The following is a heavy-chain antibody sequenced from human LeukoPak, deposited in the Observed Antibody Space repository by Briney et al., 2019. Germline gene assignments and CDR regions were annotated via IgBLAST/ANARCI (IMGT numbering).Heavy chain of an antibody. D-gene: IGHD3-9*01. CDR3: AKERDGAYYDILTGPFDY. CDR2: ISGSGGST. J-gene: IGHJ4*02. V-gene: IGHV3-23*01. Sequence: GGSLRLSCAASGFTFSSYAMSWVRQAPGKGLEWVSAISGSGGSTYYADSVKGRFTISRDNSKNTLYLQMNSLRAEDAAVYYCAKERDGAYYDILTGPFDYWGQGTLVTVSS. CDR1: GFTFSSYA.